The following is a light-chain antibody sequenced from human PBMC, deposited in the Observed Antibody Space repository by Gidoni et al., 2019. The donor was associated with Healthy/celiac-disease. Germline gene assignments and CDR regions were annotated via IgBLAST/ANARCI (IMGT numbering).Light chain of an antibody. V-gene: IGKV3-20*01. CDR2: GSS. CDR1: QSVSSSY. J-gene: IGKJ5*01. CDR3: QQYGSSLIT. Sequence: EIVLTQSPGTLSLSPGERATLSCSASQSVSSSYLAWYQQKPGQTPRILIYGSSSRATGIPDRFSGSGSGTEFTLTISRLEPEDFAVYYGQQYGSSLITFGQGTRLEIK.